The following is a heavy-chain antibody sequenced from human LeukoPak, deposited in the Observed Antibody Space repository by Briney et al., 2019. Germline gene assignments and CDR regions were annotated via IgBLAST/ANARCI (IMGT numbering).Heavy chain of an antibody. J-gene: IGHJ4*02. CDR1: GFTFSNYW. Sequence: GGSLRLSCAASGFTFSNYWMSWVRQAPGKGLEWVANIKQDGSEKYYVDSVRGRFTISRDNAKNSLYLQMNTLRAEDTAVYYCARLWEGSGSCYRPNDCWGQGTLVTVSS. CDR2: IKQDGSEK. D-gene: IGHD3-10*01. CDR3: ARLWEGSGSCYRPNDC. V-gene: IGHV3-7*01.